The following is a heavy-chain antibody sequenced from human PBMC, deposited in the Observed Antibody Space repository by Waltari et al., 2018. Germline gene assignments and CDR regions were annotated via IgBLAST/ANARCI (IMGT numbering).Heavy chain of an antibody. CDR2: SNPTRCGT. J-gene: IGHJ4*02. CDR3: AREYDYGDRRDY. Sequence: QVQLVQSGAEVKKPGASVKVSCKASGFTGYYMHWVRQAPGQGLEWMGWSNPTRCGTNDAQKFQGRVTMTRDTSISTAYMELSRLRSDDTAVYYCAREYDYGDRRDYWGQGTLVTVSS. V-gene: IGHV1-2*02. D-gene: IGHD4-17*01. CDR1: GFTGYY.